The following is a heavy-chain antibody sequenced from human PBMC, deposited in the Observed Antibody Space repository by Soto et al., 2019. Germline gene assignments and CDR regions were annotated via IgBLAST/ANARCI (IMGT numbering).Heavy chain of an antibody. CDR2: MSNTGIP. D-gene: IGHD2-21*01. CDR3: ARESGFCGPRCYRHNRFDP. J-gene: IGHJ5*02. Sequence: PSETLSLTCSVSGASISTHYWSWMRQSPGKGLEWIGLMSNTGIPTYNPSLQGRVNISPDTANNRISLRLSSVTAADTAVYYCARESGFCGPRCYRHNRFDPWGQAIMVTV. CDR1: GASISTHY. V-gene: IGHV4-59*11.